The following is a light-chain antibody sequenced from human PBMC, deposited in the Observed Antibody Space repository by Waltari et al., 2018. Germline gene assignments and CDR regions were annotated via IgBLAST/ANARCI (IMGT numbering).Light chain of an antibody. CDR2: AAS. V-gene: IGKV1-9*01. J-gene: IGKJ3*01. CDR3: QQLNSYPRGLFT. Sequence: IQLTQFPSSLSASVGDRVTITCRASQGISSYLAWYQQKPGKAPKLLIYAASTLQSGVPSRFSGSGSGTDFTLTISSLQPEDFATYYCQQLNSYPRGLFTFGPGTKVDIK. CDR1: QGISSY.